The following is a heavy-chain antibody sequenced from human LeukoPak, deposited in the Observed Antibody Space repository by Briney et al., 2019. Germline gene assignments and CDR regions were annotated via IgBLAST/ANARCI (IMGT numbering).Heavy chain of an antibody. V-gene: IGHV3-73*01. CDR3: TTSSGWYYLDY. CDR1: GFIFSDSA. D-gene: IGHD6-13*01. J-gene: IGHJ4*02. Sequence: GGSLRLSCAASGFIFSDSAMHWVRQASGKGLEWVGRIRSKGNSYATAYAESVKGRFTISRDDSKTTLYLQMNSLKTEDTAIYYCTTSSGWYYLDYWGQGTLVTVSS. CDR2: IRSKGNSYAT.